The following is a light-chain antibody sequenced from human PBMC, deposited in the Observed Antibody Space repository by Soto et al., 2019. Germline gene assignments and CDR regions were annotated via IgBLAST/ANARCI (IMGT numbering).Light chain of an antibody. CDR2: SSS. CDR3: QQYGRSPLT. V-gene: IGKV3-20*01. Sequence: VVLTQSPGTLFLSSAARAILSCRASQSVSSSFLAWHQQKPGQATRLLIYSSSNRATGIPDRFSGSGSGTDFTLTISRXEPADFAVYCCQQYGRSPLTFGGGTKVDIK. CDR1: QSVSSSF. J-gene: IGKJ4*01.